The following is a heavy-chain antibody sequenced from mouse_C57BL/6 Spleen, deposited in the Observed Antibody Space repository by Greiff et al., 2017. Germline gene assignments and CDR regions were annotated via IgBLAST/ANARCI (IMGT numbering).Heavy chain of an antibody. V-gene: IGHV1-61*01. CDR2: IYPSDSET. CDR3: ARTGLGRAVDC. J-gene: IGHJ4*01. D-gene: IGHD4-1*01. Sequence: QVQLQQPGAELVRPGSSVKLSCKASGYTFTSYWMDWVKQRPGQGLEWIGNIYPSDSETHYNQKFKDKATLTVDKSSSTAYMQLSSLTSEDSAVYYCARTGLGRAVDCRGQGTSVTVSS. CDR1: GYTFTSYW.